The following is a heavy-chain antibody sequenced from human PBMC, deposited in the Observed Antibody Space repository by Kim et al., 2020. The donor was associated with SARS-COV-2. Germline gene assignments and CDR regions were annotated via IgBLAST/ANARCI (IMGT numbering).Heavy chain of an antibody. D-gene: IGHD4-17*01. J-gene: IGHJ4*02. Sequence: ADAGRSRFTLTWDNSECTLYLKMSSLRAEDTAVYYCAKDSLSGDSRFDFDYWGQGTLVTVSS. CDR3: AKDSLSGDSRFDFDY. V-gene: IGHV3-23*01.